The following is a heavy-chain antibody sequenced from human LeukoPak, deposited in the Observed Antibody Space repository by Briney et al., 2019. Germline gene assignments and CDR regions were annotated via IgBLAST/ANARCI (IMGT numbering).Heavy chain of an antibody. CDR1: GGSFSGYY. J-gene: IGHJ4*02. V-gene: IGHV4-34*01. Sequence: KPSEALSLTCAVYGGSFSGYYWSWIRQPPGKGLEWIGEINHSGSTNYNPSLKSRVTISVDTSKNQFSLKLSSVTAADTAVYYCARGGPYSSGWYYFDYWGQGTLVTVSS. CDR3: ARGGPYSSGWYYFDY. D-gene: IGHD6-19*01. CDR2: INHSGST.